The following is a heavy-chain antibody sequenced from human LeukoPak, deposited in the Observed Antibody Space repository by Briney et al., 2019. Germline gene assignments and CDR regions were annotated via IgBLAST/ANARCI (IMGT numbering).Heavy chain of an antibody. CDR3: AREEYVWGSYGAFDI. CDR1: GITVSGYW. J-gene: IGHJ3*02. V-gene: IGHV3-74*01. D-gene: IGHD3-16*01. Sequence: GGSLRLSCAASGITVSGYWMHWVRQAPGKGLVWVSRINGDGSTTSYADSVKGRFIISRDNAKNTLYLQMNSLRAEDTAVYYCAREEYVWGSYGAFDIWGQGTMVTVSS. CDR2: INGDGSTT.